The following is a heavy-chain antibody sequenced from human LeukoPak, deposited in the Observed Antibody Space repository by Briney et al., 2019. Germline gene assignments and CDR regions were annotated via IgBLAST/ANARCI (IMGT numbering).Heavy chain of an antibody. V-gene: IGHV3-7*01. J-gene: IGHJ4*02. Sequence: GGSLRLSCAAFGFTFSHFWMSWVRQAPGKGLEWVAYIKKTGSETYYVDSVKGRFTITRDNTRNSLFLQMYSLRAEDTAVYFCAREDGYCSGGNCYSYFDSWGQGTLVTVSS. CDR2: IKKTGSET. CDR1: GFTFSHFW. CDR3: AREDGYCSGGNCYSYFDS. D-gene: IGHD2-15*01.